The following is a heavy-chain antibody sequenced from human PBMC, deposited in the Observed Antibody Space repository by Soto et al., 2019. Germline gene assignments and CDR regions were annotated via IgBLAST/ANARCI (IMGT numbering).Heavy chain of an antibody. J-gene: IGHJ4*02. CDR3: TTDTVAGTSY. CDR2: IKSKTDGGST. D-gene: IGHD6-19*01. Sequence: GGSLRLSCAASGVTFSNAWRSWVRQAPGKGLEWVGRIKSKTDGGSTDYAAPVKGRFTISRDDSKNTLYLQMNSLKTEDTAMYYSTTDTVAGTSYWGQGTLVTVSS. V-gene: IGHV3-15*01. CDR1: GVTFSNAW.